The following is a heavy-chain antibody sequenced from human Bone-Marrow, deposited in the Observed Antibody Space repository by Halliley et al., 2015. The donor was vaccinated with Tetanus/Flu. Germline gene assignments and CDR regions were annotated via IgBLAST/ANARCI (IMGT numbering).Heavy chain of an antibody. CDR3: AQGSYYYDSSGFLLDY. D-gene: IGHD3-22*01. V-gene: IGHV4-4*02. CDR1: GGSITSSNW. J-gene: IGHJ4*02. CDR2: ISHIGST. Sequence: TLSLTCAVSGGSITSSNWYSWVRQPPGKGLEWIGEISHIGSTNYNPSLKSRVTISIDKSKNQFSLKLSSVTAADTAVHYCAQGSYYYDSSGFLLDYWGQGTLVTVSS.